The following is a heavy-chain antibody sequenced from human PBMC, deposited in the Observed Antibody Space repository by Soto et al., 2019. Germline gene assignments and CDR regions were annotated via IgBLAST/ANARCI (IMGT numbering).Heavy chain of an antibody. Sequence: SETLSLTCRVSGSSISSYYWSWLRQPPGKGLEWMGNIYYTGSTNYHPSLKSRVIMSVESSKNQLSLRLNSVTAADTAVYYGTRVGGYYGDYPNFDYWGQGALVTVSS. V-gene: IGHV4-59*01. CDR3: TRVGGYYGDYPNFDY. CDR1: GSSISSYY. D-gene: IGHD4-17*01. J-gene: IGHJ4*02. CDR2: IYYTGST.